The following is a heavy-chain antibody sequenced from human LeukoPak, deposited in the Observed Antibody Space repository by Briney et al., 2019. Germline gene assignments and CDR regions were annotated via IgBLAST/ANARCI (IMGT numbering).Heavy chain of an antibody. Sequence: PGGSLSLSCAPSGLTFSSYAMSCVRQAPGKGLEWVSAISGSGGSTYYAHSVNGGLTICRDNSKNTLYLQMNSLRAEDTAVYYCAKDPRTPVVVITTSVHFGYWGQGSLVTVSS. D-gene: IGHD3-22*01. CDR2: ISGSGGST. J-gene: IGHJ4*02. CDR3: AKDPRTPVVVITTSVHFGY. CDR1: GLTFSSYA. V-gene: IGHV3-23*01.